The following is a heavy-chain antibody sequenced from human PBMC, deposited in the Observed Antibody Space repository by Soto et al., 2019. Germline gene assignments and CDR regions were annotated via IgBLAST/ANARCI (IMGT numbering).Heavy chain of an antibody. V-gene: IGHV3-21*06. CDR3: ARDQGLLRYCYSDY. D-gene: IGHD3-9*01. CDR1: GFSFSRHS. Sequence: EVQLVESGGGLVQPGGSLRLSCEASGFSFSRHSMNWVRQAPGKGLEWVSSIGNDPSYLYYTGSVKGRFTISRDNAKNSLYLQMNSLRVEDTAVYYCARDQGLLRYCYSDYWGQGTPVTVSS. CDR2: IGNDPSYL. J-gene: IGHJ4*02.